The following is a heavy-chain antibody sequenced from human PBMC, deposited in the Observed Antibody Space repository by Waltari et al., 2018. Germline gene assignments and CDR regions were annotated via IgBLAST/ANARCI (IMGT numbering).Heavy chain of an antibody. D-gene: IGHD1-26*01. V-gene: IGHV3-7*01. CDR3: ARDPERGALDY. J-gene: IGHJ4*02. Sequence: EVQVVESGGGLVQPGESLRLSCAASGFTFSSSWMRWVRQPPGKGLGWVANIKYDGSEEYYVDSVRGRFTISRDNAKNSLYLQMNSLRVEDTAVYYCARDPERGALDYWGQGTLVAVSS. CDR2: IKYDGSEE. CDR1: GFTFSSSW.